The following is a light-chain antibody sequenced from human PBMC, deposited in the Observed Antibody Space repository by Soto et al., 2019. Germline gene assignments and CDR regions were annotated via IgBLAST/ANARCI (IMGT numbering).Light chain of an antibody. J-gene: IGLJ1*01. CDR1: SSDLGGYNY. V-gene: IGLV2-14*01. CDR2: DYS. CDR3: SSYTSSSFYV. Sequence: HSVLTQPASVSGSAGQSIPISSTGTSSDLGGYNYVSWYQQHPGKAPKLMIYDYSNRPSGVSNRFSGSKSGNTASLTISWLQAEDEADYYCSSYTSSSFYVFGTGTKITVL.